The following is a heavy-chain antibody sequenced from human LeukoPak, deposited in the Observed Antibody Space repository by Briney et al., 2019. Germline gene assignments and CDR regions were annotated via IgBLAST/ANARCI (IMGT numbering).Heavy chain of an antibody. Sequence: GGSLRLSSAASGFTFGIYEMNWVRQAPGKGLEWVSAISGSGDSTYNADSVKGRFTISRDNSKNTLYLQVNSLRAEDTAVYYCAKDPLLWLGGTAGIMSYWGQGTLVTVSS. CDR2: ISGSGDST. D-gene: IGHD3-10*01. CDR1: GFTFGIYE. V-gene: IGHV3-23*01. CDR3: AKDPLLWLGGTAGIMSY. J-gene: IGHJ4*02.